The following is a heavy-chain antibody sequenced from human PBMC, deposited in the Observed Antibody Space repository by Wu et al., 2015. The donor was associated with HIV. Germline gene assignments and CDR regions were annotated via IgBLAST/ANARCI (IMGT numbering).Heavy chain of an antibody. CDR1: GDTFASYS. Sequence: QVHLVQSGAEVRKPGSSVKVSCKASGDTFASYSIAWVRQAPGQGLEWMGGINPVFGTTNYAQRFQGRVTITTDRSTDTAYMELTGLRFEDTAIYYCANGIAGNTPWVLDYWGQGTLVTVSS. CDR3: ANGIAGNTPWVLDY. V-gene: IGHV1-69*05. CDR2: INPVFGTT. J-gene: IGHJ4*02. D-gene: IGHD6-13*01.